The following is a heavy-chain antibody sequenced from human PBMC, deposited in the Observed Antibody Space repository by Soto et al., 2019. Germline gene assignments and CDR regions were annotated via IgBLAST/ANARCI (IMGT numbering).Heavy chain of an antibody. Sequence: GEPLKISCNGSGDSFTSYWIGWVRQMPGKGLEWMGIIYPGDSDTRYSPSFQGQVTISADKSISTAYLQWSSLKASDTAMYYCARLPLIKRQQLAEYFQHWGQGTLVTVSS. CDR1: GDSFTSYW. CDR2: IYPGDSDT. CDR3: ARLPLIKRQQLAEYFQH. J-gene: IGHJ1*01. V-gene: IGHV5-51*01. D-gene: IGHD6-13*01.